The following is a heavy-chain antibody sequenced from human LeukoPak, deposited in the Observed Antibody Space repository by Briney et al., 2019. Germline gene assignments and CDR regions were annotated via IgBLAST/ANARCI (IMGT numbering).Heavy chain of an antibody. V-gene: IGHV1-69*13. CDR2: IIPIFGTA. CDR3: ARDGGATTHNYYYYYYMDV. D-gene: IGHD5-12*01. J-gene: IGHJ6*03. CDR1: GGTFSSYT. Sequence: SVKVSCKASGGTFSSYTISWVRQAPGQGLEWMGGIIPIFGTANYAQKFQGRVTITADESTSTAYMELSSLRSEDTAVYYCARDGGATTHNYYYYYYMDVWGKGTTVTISS.